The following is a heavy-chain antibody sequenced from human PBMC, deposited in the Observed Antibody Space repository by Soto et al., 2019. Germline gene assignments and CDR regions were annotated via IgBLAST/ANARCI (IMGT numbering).Heavy chain of an antibody. CDR1: GGSISSYY. CDR3: ARDKKQLGNRWYFDL. CDR2: IYTSGST. J-gene: IGHJ2*01. Sequence: QVQLQESGPGLVKPSETLSLTCTVSGGSISSYYWSWIRQPAGKGLEWIGRIYTSGSTNYNPSLKSRVTMSVDTSKNQFSLELSSVTAADTAVYYCARDKKQLGNRWYFDLWGRGTLVTVSS. V-gene: IGHV4-4*07. D-gene: IGHD6-6*01.